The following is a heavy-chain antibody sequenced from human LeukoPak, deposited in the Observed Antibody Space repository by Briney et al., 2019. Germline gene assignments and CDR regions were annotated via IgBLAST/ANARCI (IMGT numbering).Heavy chain of an antibody. CDR3: ARVDAFDL. CDR1: GFTFSSYD. CDR2: ISSSSSYI. V-gene: IGHV3-21*01. J-gene: IGHJ3*01. Sequence: GGSLRLSCAASGFTFSSYDMNWVRQAPGKGLEWVSYISSSSSYIYYADSVKGRFTISRDNAKDSLYLQMNSLRAEDTAVYYCARVDAFDLWGQGTMVTVSS.